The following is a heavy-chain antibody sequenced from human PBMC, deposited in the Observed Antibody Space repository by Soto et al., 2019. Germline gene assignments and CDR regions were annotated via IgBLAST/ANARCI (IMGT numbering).Heavy chain of an antibody. CDR1: GGSISSGVYY. J-gene: IGHJ6*02. D-gene: IGHD3-10*01. Sequence: PSETLSLTCTVSGGSISSGVYYWSWIRHHPGKGLEWLGYIYYIGSTYYNPSLKSRVTISVETSKNQFSLKLSSVTAAETAVYYCARDKDYYGAWNDGMAVWGQGSTVTLS. CDR2: IYYIGST. V-gene: IGHV4-31*03. CDR3: ARDKDYYGAWNDGMAV.